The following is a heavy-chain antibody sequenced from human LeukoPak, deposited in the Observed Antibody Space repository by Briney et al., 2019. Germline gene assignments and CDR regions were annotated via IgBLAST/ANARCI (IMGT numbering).Heavy chain of an antibody. CDR1: GFTFSSYW. Sequence: PGGSLRLSCAASGFTFSSYWMSWVRQSPGKGLEWVANINQDGSEKNYVDSVKGRFTISRDNAKNSLYLQMNSLRAEDTAVYYCARDSSPYDSSGYWDAFDIWGQGTMVTVSS. J-gene: IGHJ3*02. CDR2: INQDGSEK. D-gene: IGHD3-22*01. CDR3: ARDSSPYDSSGYWDAFDI. V-gene: IGHV3-7*01.